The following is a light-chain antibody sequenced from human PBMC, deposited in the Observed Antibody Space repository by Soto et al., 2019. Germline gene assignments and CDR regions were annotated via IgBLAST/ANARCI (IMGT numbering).Light chain of an antibody. V-gene: IGKV3-20*01. J-gene: IGKJ1*01. CDR2: GAS. Sequence: FVLTQSTGTLSLSPGERATLSCRASQSVTSNYLAWYQQKPGQAPRLLIFGASIRVTGIPDRFIGSGSGTDFTLTISRLEPEDFAVYYCQHYVTSLTTFGQGTKVDIK. CDR1: QSVTSNY. CDR3: QHYVTSLTT.